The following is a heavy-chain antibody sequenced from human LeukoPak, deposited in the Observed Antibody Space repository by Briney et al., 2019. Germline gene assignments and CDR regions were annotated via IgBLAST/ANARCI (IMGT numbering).Heavy chain of an antibody. D-gene: IGHD3-10*01. CDR3: ARLRAXAXLGDX. CDR2: IYHSGST. CDR1: GYSISSGYY. V-gene: IGHV4-38-2*01. Sequence: SETLSLTCAVSGYSISSGYYWGWIRQPPGKGLEWIGSIYHSGSTYYNPSLKSRVTISVDTSKNQFSLKLSSVTAADTAVYYCARLRAXAXLGDXWGQGXLVT. J-gene: IGHJ1*01.